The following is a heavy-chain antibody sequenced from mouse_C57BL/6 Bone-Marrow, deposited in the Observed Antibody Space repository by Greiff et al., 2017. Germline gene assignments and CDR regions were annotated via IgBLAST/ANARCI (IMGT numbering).Heavy chain of an antibody. CDR3: ARDFLGSFYYDYHGAY. CDR2: IDPNSGGT. D-gene: IGHD2-4*01. Sequence: QVQLQQPGAELVKPGASVKLSCKASGYTFTSYWMHWVKQRPGRGLEWIGRIDPNSGGTKYNEKFKSKATLTVDKPSSTAHMQLSSLTSEDSAVYYCARDFLGSFYYDYHGAYWGPGTLVTVFA. CDR1: GYTFTSYW. J-gene: IGHJ3*01. V-gene: IGHV1-72*01.